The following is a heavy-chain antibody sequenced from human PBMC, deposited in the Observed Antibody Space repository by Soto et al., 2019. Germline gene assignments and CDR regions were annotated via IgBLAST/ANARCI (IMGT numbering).Heavy chain of an antibody. CDR3: ANQASGYTSSWSD. D-gene: IGHD6-13*01. Sequence: QVQLHQWGAGLLKPSETLSLTCAVYGGSFSDYYWSWIRQPPGKGLEWIGEINHSGGTNYNPSLKGRVTISVDTSKNQFSLKLTSVTAADTAVYYCANQASGYTSSWSDWGQGTLVTVSS. CDR1: GGSFSDYY. J-gene: IGHJ4*02. CDR2: INHSGGT. V-gene: IGHV4-34*01.